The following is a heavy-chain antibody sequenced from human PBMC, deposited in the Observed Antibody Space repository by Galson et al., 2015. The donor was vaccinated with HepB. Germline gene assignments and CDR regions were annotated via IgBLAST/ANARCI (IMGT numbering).Heavy chain of an antibody. CDR2: IRSKTYGGTT. CDR1: GLTFGDYA. V-gene: IGHV3-49*04. D-gene: IGHD3-22*01. J-gene: IGHJ4*02. CDR3: ARHGYYDSSNYYYTNFDF. Sequence: SLRLSCAASGLTFGDYAMSWVRQAPGKGLELVGFIRSKTYGGTTKYAASVRGRFTISRDDSKSIAYLQMNSLKTEDTAVYYCARHGYYDSSNYYYTNFDFWGQGSLVTVSS.